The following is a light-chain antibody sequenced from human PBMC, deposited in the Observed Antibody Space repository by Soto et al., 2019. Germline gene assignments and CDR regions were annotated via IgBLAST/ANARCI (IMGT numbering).Light chain of an antibody. V-gene: IGLV2-11*01. J-gene: IGLJ1*01. Sequence: QSALTQPRSVSGSPGQSVTISCTGTGNDVGAYNYVSWYQQHPGRPPKLLIYGVVRWPSGVPDRFSGSKSGNTASLTISGLQAEDEADYYCVSYTSSTTYVFGTGTKLTVL. CDR3: VSYTSSTTYV. CDR2: GVV. CDR1: GNDVGAYNY.